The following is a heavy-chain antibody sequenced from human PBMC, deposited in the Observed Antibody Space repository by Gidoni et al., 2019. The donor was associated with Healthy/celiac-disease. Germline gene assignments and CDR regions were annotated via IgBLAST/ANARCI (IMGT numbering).Heavy chain of an antibody. D-gene: IGHD4-17*01. Sequence: QLQLQESGPGLVKPSETLSLTCTVPGGSISSSSYYWGWIRQPPGKGLEWIGSIYYSGSTYYNPSLKSRVTISVDTSKNQFSLKLSSVTAADTAVYYCARTHYGEATDYWGQGTLVTVSS. CDR1: GGSISSSSYY. CDR3: ARTHYGEATDY. J-gene: IGHJ4*02. V-gene: IGHV4-39*07. CDR2: IYYSGST.